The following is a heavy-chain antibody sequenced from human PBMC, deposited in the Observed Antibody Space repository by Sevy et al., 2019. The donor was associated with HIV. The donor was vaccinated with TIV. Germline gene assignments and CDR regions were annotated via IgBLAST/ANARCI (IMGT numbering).Heavy chain of an antibody. CDR2: ISYDGSNK. J-gene: IGHJ4*02. CDR1: GFTFSDYA. Sequence: GGSLRLSCAASGFTFSDYAMHWVRQAPGKGLEWVSIISYDGSNKYYADSVKGRFTISRDNSKNTLYLQMNSLRPEDTGVYYWARDLTYYDFWSGPPPFDYWGQGTLVTVSS. V-gene: IGHV3-30-3*01. D-gene: IGHD3-3*01. CDR3: ARDLTYYDFWSGPPPFDY.